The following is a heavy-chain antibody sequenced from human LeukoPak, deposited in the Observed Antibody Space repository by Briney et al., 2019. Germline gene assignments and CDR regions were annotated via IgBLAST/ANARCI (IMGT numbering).Heavy chain of an antibody. CDR2: IIPIFGTA. CDR3: ARDSGYSSAGGAFDI. Sequence: GASVKVSCKASGGTFSSYAISWVRQAPGQGLEWMGGIIPIFGTANYAQKFQGRVTITADESTSAAYMELSSLRSEDTAVYYCARDSGYSSAGGAFDIWGQGTMVTVSS. V-gene: IGHV1-69*13. CDR1: GGTFSSYA. D-gene: IGHD6-25*01. J-gene: IGHJ3*02.